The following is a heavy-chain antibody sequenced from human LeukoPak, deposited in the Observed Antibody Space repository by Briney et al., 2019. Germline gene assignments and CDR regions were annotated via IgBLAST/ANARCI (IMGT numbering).Heavy chain of an antibody. CDR3: AREAMIVVGAFDI. D-gene: IGHD3-22*01. CDR2: INPNSGGT. CDR1: GYTFTGYF. Sequence: ASVKVSCKASGYTFTGYFMHWVREAPGQGLEWMVRINPNSGGTNYAQKFQGRVTMTRDTSISTAYMELSRLRSDDTAVYYCAREAMIVVGAFDIWGQGTMVTVSS. J-gene: IGHJ3*02. V-gene: IGHV1-2*06.